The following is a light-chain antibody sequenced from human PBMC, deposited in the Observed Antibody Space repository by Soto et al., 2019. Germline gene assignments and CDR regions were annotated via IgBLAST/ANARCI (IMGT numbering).Light chain of an antibody. CDR3: SSFAGHFWL. Sequence: QSALTQPPSASGSPGQSVTISCTGSSSDVGAYDYVSWYQQYPGTAPKLIISEVTRRPSGVPDRFSGAKSGNTASLTVSGLQAADEADYSCSSFAGHFWLFGGGTKVTVL. CDR2: EVT. CDR1: SSDVGAYDY. J-gene: IGLJ3*02. V-gene: IGLV2-8*01.